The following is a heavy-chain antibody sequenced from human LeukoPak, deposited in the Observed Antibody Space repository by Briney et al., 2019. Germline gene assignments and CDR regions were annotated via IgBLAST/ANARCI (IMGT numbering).Heavy chain of an antibody. J-gene: IGHJ4*02. Sequence: ASVKVSCKTSGYTFTDYYMHWVRQAPGQGLEWMGWIDPDSGGTNYAQKFQGRVTMTKDTSISTAYMGLSRLRFDDTAVYYCARPHPVYDSSGYYLDNWGQGTLVTVSS. CDR1: GYTFTDYY. D-gene: IGHD3-22*01. V-gene: IGHV1-2*02. CDR2: IDPDSGGT. CDR3: ARPHPVYDSSGYYLDN.